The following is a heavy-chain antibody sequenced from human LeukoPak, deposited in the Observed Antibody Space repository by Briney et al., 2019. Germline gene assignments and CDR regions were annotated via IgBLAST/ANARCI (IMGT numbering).Heavy chain of an antibody. J-gene: IGHJ4*02. D-gene: IGHD1-26*01. Sequence: GASVKISCKASGYSFTSYGISWVRQAPGHGLEWMGWINPKTGVTKYAQNFQGRVTMTRDTSINTAYMEVSGLRSDDTAVFYCARDLAMYSPDLDYWGQGTLVTVSS. CDR2: INPKTGVT. CDR3: ARDLAMYSPDLDY. CDR1: GYSFTSYG. V-gene: IGHV1-2*02.